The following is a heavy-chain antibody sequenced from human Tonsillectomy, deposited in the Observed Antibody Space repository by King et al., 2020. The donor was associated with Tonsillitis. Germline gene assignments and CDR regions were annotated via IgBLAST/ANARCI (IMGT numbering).Heavy chain of an antibody. D-gene: IGHD2-21*01. J-gene: IGHJ4*02. Sequence: QLQESGPGLVKPSETLSLTCTVSGGSISNNNYYWGWIRQPPGTGLEWIGSIYYTGSTFYNPSLKSRVTISVDTSKHQFSVRLSSVTAADTAVSYCAGCSRWGLVDYWGQGALVTVSS. CDR2: IYYTGST. CDR1: GGSISNNNYY. V-gene: IGHV4-39*07. CDR3: AGCSRWGLVDY.